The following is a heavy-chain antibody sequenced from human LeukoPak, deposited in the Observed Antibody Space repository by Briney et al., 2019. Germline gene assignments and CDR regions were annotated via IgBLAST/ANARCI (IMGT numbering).Heavy chain of an antibody. Sequence: ASVKVSCKASGYTFTGYYMHWVRQAPGQGLEWMGRINPNSGGTNYVQKLQGRVTMTRDTSISTAYMELSKLRSDDTAVYYCARDPRIAVAGKYFDYWGQGTLVTVSS. CDR2: INPNSGGT. CDR3: ARDPRIAVAGKYFDY. CDR1: GYTFTGYY. J-gene: IGHJ4*02. D-gene: IGHD6-19*01. V-gene: IGHV1-2*06.